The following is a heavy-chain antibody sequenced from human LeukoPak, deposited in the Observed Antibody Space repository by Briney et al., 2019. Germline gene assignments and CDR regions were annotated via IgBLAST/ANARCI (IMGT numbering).Heavy chain of an antibody. CDR1: GFTFGSSW. Sequence: GGSLRLSCAASGFTFGSSWMAWVRQAPGKGLEWVGNIKEDGTAKNYVVSVRGRFTISRDNAKNSLYLQMNSLRGEDTAVYYCASGVSIWLGNAFDFWGQGTMVTVSS. D-gene: IGHD3-10*01. J-gene: IGHJ3*01. CDR2: IKEDGTAK. CDR3: ASGVSIWLGNAFDF. V-gene: IGHV3-7*01.